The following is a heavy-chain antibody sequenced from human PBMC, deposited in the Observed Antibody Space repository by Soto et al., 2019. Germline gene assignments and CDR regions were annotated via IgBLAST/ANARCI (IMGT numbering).Heavy chain of an antibody. V-gene: IGHV1-2*04. CDR1: GYTFTGYY. J-gene: IGHJ6*02. CDR2: INPNSGGI. CDR3: ARDHYVYDILSGYGYYYGMYV. D-gene: IGHD3-9*01. Sequence: ASVKVSCKASGYTFTGYYMHWVRQAPGQGLEWMGWINPNSGGINYAQKFQGWVTMTRDTSISTAYMELSRLRSDDTAVYYCARDHYVYDILSGYGYYYGMYVWGQGTTVTVYS.